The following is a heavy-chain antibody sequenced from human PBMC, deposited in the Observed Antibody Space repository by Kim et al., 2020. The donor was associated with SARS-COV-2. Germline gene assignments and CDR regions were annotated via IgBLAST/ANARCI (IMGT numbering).Heavy chain of an antibody. D-gene: IGHD3-22*01. Sequence: SETLSLTCTVSGGSISSSSYYWGWIRQPPGKGLEWIGSIYYSGSTYYNPSLKSRVTISVDTSKNQFSLKLSSVTAADTAVYYCASKHYYDSSGYPTGINWFDPWGQGTLVTVSS. CDR2: IYYSGST. J-gene: IGHJ5*02. CDR1: GGSISSSSYY. V-gene: IGHV4-39*07. CDR3: ASKHYYDSSGYPTGINWFDP.